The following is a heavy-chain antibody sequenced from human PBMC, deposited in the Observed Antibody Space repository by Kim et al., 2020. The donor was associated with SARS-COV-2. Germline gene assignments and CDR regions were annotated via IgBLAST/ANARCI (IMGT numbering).Heavy chain of an antibody. CDR3: ASRLLIAAAGIRFDP. CDR2: ISSSGSTI. J-gene: IGHJ5*02. D-gene: IGHD6-13*01. Sequence: GGSLRLSCAASGFTFSSYEMNWVRQAPGKGLEWVSYISSSGSTIYYADSVKGRFTISRDNAKNSLYLQMNSLRAEDTAVYYCASRLLIAAAGIRFDPWGQGTLVTVSS. CDR1: GFTFSSYE. V-gene: IGHV3-48*03.